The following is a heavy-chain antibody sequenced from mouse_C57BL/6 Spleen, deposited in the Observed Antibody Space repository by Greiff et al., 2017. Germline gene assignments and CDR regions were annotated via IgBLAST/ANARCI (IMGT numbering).Heavy chain of an antibody. CDR3: ARKVSYYFDD. CDR2: IDPSDSYT. V-gene: IGHV1-50*01. Sequence: VQLQQPGAELVKPGASVKLSCKASGYTFTSYWMQWVKQRPGQGLEWIGEIDPSDSYTNYNQKFKGKATLTVDTASSPAYMQLSSLTSEDSAVYYCARKVSYYFDDWGKGTTLTVSS. D-gene: IGHD6-2*01. CDR1: GYTFTSYW. J-gene: IGHJ2*01.